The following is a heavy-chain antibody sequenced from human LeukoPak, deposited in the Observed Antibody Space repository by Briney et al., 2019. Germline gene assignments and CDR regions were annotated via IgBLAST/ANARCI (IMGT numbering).Heavy chain of an antibody. V-gene: IGHV4-59*08. Sequence: SETLSLTCTVSGGSISSYYWSWIRQPPGKGLEWIGYIYYSGSTNYNPSLKSRVTISVDTSKNQFSLKLSSVTAADTAVYYCATTENSSGWFGYWGQGTLVTVSS. D-gene: IGHD6-19*01. CDR1: GGSISSYY. CDR2: IYYSGST. J-gene: IGHJ4*02. CDR3: ATTENSSGWFGY.